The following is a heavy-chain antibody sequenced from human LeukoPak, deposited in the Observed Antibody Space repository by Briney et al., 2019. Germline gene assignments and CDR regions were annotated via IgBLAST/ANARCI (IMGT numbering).Heavy chain of an antibody. V-gene: IGHV1-2*04. D-gene: IGHD6-13*01. J-gene: IGHJ1*01. CDR2: INPNSGGT. CDR3: ARGPAYSSSWHFQH. Sequence: ASVKVSCKASGYTFTSYYMHWVRQAPGQGLEWMGWINPNSGGTNYAQKFQGWVTMTRDTSISTAYMELSRLRSDDTAVYYCARGPAYSSSWHFQHWGQGTLVTVSS. CDR1: GYTFTSYY.